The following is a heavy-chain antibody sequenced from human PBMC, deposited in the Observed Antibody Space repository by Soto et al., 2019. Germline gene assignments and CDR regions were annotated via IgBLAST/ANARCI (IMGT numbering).Heavy chain of an antibody. D-gene: IGHD1-26*01. CDR3: GRENVGAVVY. J-gene: IGHJ4*02. CDR2: MNPNSGNT. Sequence: QVQLVQSGAEVKKPGASVKVSCKASGYTFTRYDINWVRQATGQGLEWMGWMNPNSGNTGYAQKFQGRVTMTRNTSISTAYMRLSSMSSEDTTVFYCGRENVGAVVYWGQRPLVTVSS. CDR1: GYTFTRYD. V-gene: IGHV1-8*01.